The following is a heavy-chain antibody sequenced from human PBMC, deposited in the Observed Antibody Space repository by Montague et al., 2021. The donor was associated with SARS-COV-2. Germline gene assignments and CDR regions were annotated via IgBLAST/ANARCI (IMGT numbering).Heavy chain of an antibody. V-gene: IGHV4-4*07. CDR1: GGSISGYY. CDR3: ARGMAPEGRWFDS. J-gene: IGHJ5*01. D-gene: IGHD2-2*01. Sequence: SETLSLTRSVSGGSISGYYWSWVRQAAGKRLEWIGRIFVGASTDYNPSLMSRSSLSGDKSKNQFSLKVTSVTAADTAIYYCARGMAPEGRWFDSWGHGMLVTVSS. CDR2: IFVGAST.